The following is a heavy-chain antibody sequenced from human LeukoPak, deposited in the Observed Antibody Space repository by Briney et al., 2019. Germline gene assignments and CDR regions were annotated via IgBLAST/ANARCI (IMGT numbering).Heavy chain of an antibody. V-gene: IGHV4-39*01. J-gene: IGHJ3*02. Sequence: SGTLSLTCTVPGGSISSSSYYWGWIRQPPGKGLEWIGSIYYSGSTYYNPSLKSRVTISVDTSKNQFSLKLSSVTAADTAVYYCARQGPYYYDSSGYRFDAFDIWGQGTMVTVSS. CDR1: GGSISSSSYY. D-gene: IGHD3-22*01. CDR2: IYYSGST. CDR3: ARQGPYYYDSSGYRFDAFDI.